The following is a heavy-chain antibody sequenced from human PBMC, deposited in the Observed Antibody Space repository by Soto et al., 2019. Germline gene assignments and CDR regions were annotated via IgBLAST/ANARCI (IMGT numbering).Heavy chain of an antibody. D-gene: IGHD2-15*01. CDR2: ISAYNGNT. V-gene: IGHV1-18*01. CDR1: GYTFTSYG. Sequence: ASVKVSCKASGYTFTSYGISWVRQAPGQGLEWMGWISAYNGNTNYAQKLQGRVTMTTDTSTSTAYMELRSLRSDDTAVYYCARDLRYCSGGSCYRTHYDYWGQGTLVTVSS. CDR3: ARDLRYCSGGSCYRTHYDY. J-gene: IGHJ4*02.